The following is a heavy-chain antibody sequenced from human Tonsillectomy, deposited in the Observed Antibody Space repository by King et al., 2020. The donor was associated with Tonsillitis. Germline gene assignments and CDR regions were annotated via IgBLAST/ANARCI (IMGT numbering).Heavy chain of an antibody. D-gene: IGHD4-11*01. Sequence: QLQESGPGLVKPSDPLSLTCTVSGGSISSSSYYWGWIRQPPGNGLECVGSIYYSGSTYYNPSLKSRVTISVDTSKNKFSLKLSSVTAADTAVYYCARLRVTRVFDYWGQGTLVTVSS. CDR2: IYYSGST. V-gene: IGHV4-39*01. CDR3: ARLRVTRVFDY. J-gene: IGHJ4*02. CDR1: GGSISSSSYY.